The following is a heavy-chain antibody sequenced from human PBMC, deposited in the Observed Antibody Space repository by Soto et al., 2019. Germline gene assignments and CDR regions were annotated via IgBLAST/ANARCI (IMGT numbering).Heavy chain of an antibody. D-gene: IGHD1-26*01. CDR3: ARFYSGSYRSYYFDD. CDR2: IYHSGST. CDR1: GGSISSSNW. J-gene: IGHJ4*02. Sequence: SETLCLTCAVSGGSISSSNWWSWVRQPPGKGLEWIGEIYHSGSTNYNPSLKSRVTISVDKSKNQFSLKLSSVTAADTAVYYCARFYSGSYRSYYFDDWCQGTVVTVFS. V-gene: IGHV4-4*02.